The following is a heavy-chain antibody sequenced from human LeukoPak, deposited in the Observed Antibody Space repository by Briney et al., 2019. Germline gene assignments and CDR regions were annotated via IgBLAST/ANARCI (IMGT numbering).Heavy chain of an antibody. CDR3: ARDYGLAGIDY. CDR2: INPSGGST. J-gene: IGHJ4*02. CDR1: GYTFTSYY. V-gene: IGHV1-46*01. Sequence: ASVTVSCTASGYTFTSYYMHWVRQAPGQGLEWMGIINPSGGSTSYAQKFQGRVTMTRDTSTSTVYMELSSLRSEDTAVYYCARDYGLAGIDYWGQGTLVTVSS. D-gene: IGHD6-13*01.